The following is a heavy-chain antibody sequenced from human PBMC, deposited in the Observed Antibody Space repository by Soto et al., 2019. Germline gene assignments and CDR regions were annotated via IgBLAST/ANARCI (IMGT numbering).Heavy chain of an antibody. V-gene: IGHV4-31*03. J-gene: IGHJ4*02. CDR3: AGGSTTDYNGSGSDYSFPNY. CDR1: GGSISSGGYY. CDR2: ISYSGST. D-gene: IGHD3-10*01. Sequence: QVQLQESGPGLVKPSQTLSLTCTVSGGSISSGGYYWNWIRQHPGKGLEWIGYISYSGSTYYNPFVKSRLTIAVDTSQNQCALKLSSVTAADTAVYYCAGGSTTDYNGSGSDYSFPNYWGQGTLVTVSS.